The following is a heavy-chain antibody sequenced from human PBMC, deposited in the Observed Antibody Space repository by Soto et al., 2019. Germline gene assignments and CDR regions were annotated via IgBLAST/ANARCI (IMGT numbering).Heavy chain of an antibody. CDR2: IGTAGDT. D-gene: IGHD2-2*01. CDR1: GFTFSSYD. V-gene: IGHV3-13*01. J-gene: IGHJ6*03. CDR3: ARDGRTFYYMDV. Sequence: GGSLRLSCAASGFTFSSYDMHWVRQATGKGLEWISAIGTAGDTYYPGSVKGRFTISRENAKNSLYLQMNSLRAEDTAVYYCARDGRTFYYMDVWGKGTTVTVSS.